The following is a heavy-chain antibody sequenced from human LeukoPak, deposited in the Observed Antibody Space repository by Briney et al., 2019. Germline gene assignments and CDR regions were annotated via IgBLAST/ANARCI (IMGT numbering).Heavy chain of an antibody. CDR1: GGSISSYY. CDR3: AREYLLFQDYYDSSGYFDY. CDR2: IYYSGST. V-gene: IGHV4-59*01. J-gene: IGHJ4*02. Sequence: SETLSLTCTVSGGSISSYYWSWIRQPPGKGLEWIGYIYYSGSTNYNPSLKSRVTISVDTSKNQFSLKLSSVTAADTAVYYCAREYLLFQDYYDSSGYFDYWGQGTLVTVSS. D-gene: IGHD3-22*01.